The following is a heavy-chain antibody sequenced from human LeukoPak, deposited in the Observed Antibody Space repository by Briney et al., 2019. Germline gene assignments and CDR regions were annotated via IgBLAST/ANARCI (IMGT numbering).Heavy chain of an antibody. Sequence: SETLSLTCTVSGGSISSSSYYWGWIRQPPGKGLEWIGSIYYSGSTYYNPSLKSRVTISVDTSKNQFSLKLSSVTAADTAVYYCARDHGSGSYSWFDPWGQGTLVTVSS. CDR2: IYYSGST. D-gene: IGHD3-10*01. V-gene: IGHV4-39*07. CDR1: GGSISSSSYY. CDR3: ARDHGSGSYSWFDP. J-gene: IGHJ5*02.